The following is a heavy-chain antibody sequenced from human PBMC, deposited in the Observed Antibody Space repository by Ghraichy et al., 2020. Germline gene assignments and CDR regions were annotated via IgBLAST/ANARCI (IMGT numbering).Heavy chain of an antibody. J-gene: IGHJ6*02. V-gene: IGHV1-2*02. D-gene: IGHD1-26*01. CDR2: INPNSGGT. CDR3: ARDGGSYPYYYYYYGMDV. CDR1: GYTFTGYY. Sequence: ASVKVSCKASGYTFTGYYMHWVRQAPGQGLEWMGWINPNSGGTNYAQKFQGRVTMTRDTSISTAYMELSRLRSDDTAVYYCARDGGSYPYYYYYYGMDVWGQGTTVTVSS.